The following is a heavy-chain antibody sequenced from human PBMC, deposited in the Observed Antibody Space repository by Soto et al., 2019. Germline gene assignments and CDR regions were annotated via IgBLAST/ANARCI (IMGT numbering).Heavy chain of an antibody. CDR2: MNPNSGNT. CDR3: ATGQEGKSYHASSGYREFDY. J-gene: IGHJ4*02. D-gene: IGHD3-22*01. CDR1: GYTFTSYD. Sequence: ASVKVSCKASGYTFTSYDINWVRQATGQGLEWMGWMNPNSGNTGCAQKFQGRVTMTRNTSISTAYMELSSLRSEDTAVYYCATGQEGKSYHASSGYREFDYWGQGTLVTVSS. V-gene: IGHV1-8*01.